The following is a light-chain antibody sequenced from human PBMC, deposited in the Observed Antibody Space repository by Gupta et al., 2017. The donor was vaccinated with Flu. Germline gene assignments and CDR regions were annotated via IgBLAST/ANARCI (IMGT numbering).Light chain of an antibody. CDR1: QYISTY. CDR2: STS. CDR3: QQSVTISRT. V-gene: IGKV1-39*01. J-gene: IGKJ2*01. Sequence: DIQLTQSPSSLSASVGDRVTITCRASQYISTYLNWYHQKAGRAPSLLIYSTSHLHGGVPSRFSGSGSGTNFSLSISRLQREDFATYYCQQSVTISRTFGQGTKLEIK.